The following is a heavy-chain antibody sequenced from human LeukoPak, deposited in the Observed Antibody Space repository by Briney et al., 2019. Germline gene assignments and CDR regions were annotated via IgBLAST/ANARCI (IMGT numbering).Heavy chain of an antibody. V-gene: IGHV3-15*01. CDR3: TTETYYDYVWGSYRSIDY. CDR1: GFTFSNAW. CDR2: IKSKTDGGTT. D-gene: IGHD3-16*02. J-gene: IGHJ4*02. Sequence: GGSLGLSCAASGFTFSNAWMSWVRQAPGKGLEWVGRIKSKTDGGTTDYAAAVTGRFTRSRDASKNTLYLQTNSMKTEATAVYYCTTETYYDYVWGSYRSIDYWGQGTLVTVSS.